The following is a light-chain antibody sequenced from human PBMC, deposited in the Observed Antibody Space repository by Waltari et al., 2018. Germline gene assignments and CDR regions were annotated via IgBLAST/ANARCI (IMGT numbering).Light chain of an antibody. CDR2: DAS. CDR3: QQFNDYLFT. CDR1: QDISRA. V-gene: IGKV1D-13*01. Sequence: AIQLTQSPSSLSASVGDRVTITCRASQDISRALVWYQQRPGKAPNLLIYDASTLESGVPSRFSGSGSGTDFTLTINSLQPEDFATYYCQQFNDYLFTFGPGTKVDIK. J-gene: IGKJ3*01.